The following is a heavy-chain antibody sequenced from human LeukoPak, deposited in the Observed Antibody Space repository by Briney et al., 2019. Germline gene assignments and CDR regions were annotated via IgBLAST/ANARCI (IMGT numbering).Heavy chain of an antibody. CDR3: ARDPPNLYDFWSGYFGAYYYYGMDV. J-gene: IGHJ6*02. CDR1: GFTFSSYA. V-gene: IGHV3-30-3*01. D-gene: IGHD3-3*01. CDR2: ISYDGSNK. Sequence: GGSLRLSCAASGFTFSSYAMHWVRQAPGKGLEWVAVISYDGSNKYYADSVKGRFTISRDDSKNTLYLQMNSLRAEDTAVYYCARDPPNLYDFWSGYFGAYYYYGMDVWGQGTTVTVS.